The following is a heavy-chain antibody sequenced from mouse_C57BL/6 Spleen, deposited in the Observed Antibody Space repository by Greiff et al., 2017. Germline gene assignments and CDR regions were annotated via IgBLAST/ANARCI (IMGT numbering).Heavy chain of an antibody. CDR2: LYPRSGNT. J-gene: IGHJ4*01. D-gene: IGHD1-1*01. Sequence: QVQLKQSGAELARPGASVKLSCKASGYTFTSYGISWVKQRTGQGLEWIGELYPRSGNTYYNEKLKSKATLTADNSSSTAYMALRSLTSEDSAVYFWAREDYGYAMDYWGQGTSVTVSS. V-gene: IGHV1-81*01. CDR1: GYTFTSYG. CDR3: AREDYGYAMDY.